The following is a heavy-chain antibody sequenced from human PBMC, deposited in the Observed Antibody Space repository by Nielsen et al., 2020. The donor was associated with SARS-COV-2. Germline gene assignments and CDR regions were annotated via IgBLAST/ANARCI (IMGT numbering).Heavy chain of an antibody. J-gene: IGHJ3*02. D-gene: IGHD3-9*01. Sequence: GESLKISCVASGFTFSNYGMHWVRQAPGKGLEWVAVISYGGSNKYYADSVKGRFTISRDNSKNTLYLQMNSLRAGDTAVYYCTKDHYDILTGYMDVFDIWGQGTMVTVSS. CDR1: GFTFSNYG. CDR3: TKDHYDILTGYMDVFDI. CDR2: ISYGGSNK. V-gene: IGHV3-30*18.